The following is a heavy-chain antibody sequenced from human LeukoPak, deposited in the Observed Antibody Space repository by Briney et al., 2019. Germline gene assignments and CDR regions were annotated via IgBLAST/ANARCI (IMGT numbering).Heavy chain of an antibody. D-gene: IGHD1-1*01. J-gene: IGHJ4*02. CDR3: ARAPSSTTEFDY. Sequence: PSETLSLTCTVSGGSISSYYWSWIRQPAGKGLEWIGRIYNSGSTNYNPSLKSRVTISVDTSKNQFSLQLSSVTAADTAVYYCARAPSSTTEFDYWGQGTLVTVSS. CDR1: GGSISSYY. CDR2: IYNSGST. V-gene: IGHV4-4*07.